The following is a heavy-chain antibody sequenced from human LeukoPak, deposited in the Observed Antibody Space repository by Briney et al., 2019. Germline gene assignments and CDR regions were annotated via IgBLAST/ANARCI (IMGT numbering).Heavy chain of an antibody. D-gene: IGHD6-19*01. CDR1: GFTFSSYS. Sequence: GGSLRLSCAASGFTFSSYSMSWVRQAPGKGLEWVANIKQDGSEKYYVDSVKGRFTISRDNAKNSLYLQMNSLRAEDTAVYYCARDSSGKVNYFDYWGQGTLVTVSS. CDR2: IKQDGSEK. V-gene: IGHV3-7*01. CDR3: ARDSSGKVNYFDY. J-gene: IGHJ4*02.